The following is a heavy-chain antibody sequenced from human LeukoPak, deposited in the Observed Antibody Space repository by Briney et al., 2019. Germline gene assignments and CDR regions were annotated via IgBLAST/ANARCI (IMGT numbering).Heavy chain of an antibody. CDR1: GGSISSRSFY. Sequence: PSETLSLTCIVSGGSISSRSFYWSWIRQPAGKGLEGIGRIYTTERTNYNPSPKSRVTISVDTSKNQFSLKLSSVTAADTAVYYCARGAVVVPNWFDPWGQGTLVTVSS. D-gene: IGHD2-2*01. V-gene: IGHV4-61*02. CDR2: IYTTERT. J-gene: IGHJ5*02. CDR3: ARGAVVVPNWFDP.